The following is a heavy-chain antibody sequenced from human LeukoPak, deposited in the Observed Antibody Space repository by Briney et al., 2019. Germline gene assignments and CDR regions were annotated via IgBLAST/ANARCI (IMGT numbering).Heavy chain of an antibody. CDR3: ARVGEQLVRRYYYYCMDV. J-gene: IGHJ6*03. CDR1: GGSISSYY. V-gene: IGHV4-4*07. CDR2: IYTSGST. Sequence: SETLSLTCTVSGGSISSYYWSWIRQPAGKGLEWIGRIYTSGSTNYNPPLKSRVTMSVDTSKNQFSLKLSSVTAADTAVYYCARVGEQLVRRYYYYCMDVWGKGTTVTVSS. D-gene: IGHD6-13*01.